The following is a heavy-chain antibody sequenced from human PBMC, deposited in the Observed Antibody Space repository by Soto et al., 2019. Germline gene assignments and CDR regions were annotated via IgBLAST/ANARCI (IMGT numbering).Heavy chain of an antibody. CDR3: ARDADTTGHYSHFDL. Sequence: QVQLVESGGGVVQPGGSLRLSCEASGFTFSYYGFHWVRQAPGKGLEWVAVMHTGGNEKYYVDSVKGRFTVSRDDSRNMVYLEMKGLRAEDTAEYFCARDADTTGHYSHFDLWGRGALVAVS. CDR1: GFTFSYYG. CDR2: MHTGGNEK. D-gene: IGHD1-1*01. V-gene: IGHV3-33*08. J-gene: IGHJ4*02.